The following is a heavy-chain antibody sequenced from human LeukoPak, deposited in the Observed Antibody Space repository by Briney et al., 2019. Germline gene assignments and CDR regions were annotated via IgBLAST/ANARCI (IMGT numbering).Heavy chain of an antibody. CDR3: ARDLAGPPQEAFDI. J-gene: IGHJ3*02. V-gene: IGHV3-7*01. Sequence: GGSLRLSCAAPGFTFSSYWMNWVRQAPGKGLEWVANIKKDGSERYYVGSVKGRFTISRDNTKKSLYLQMNTLRAEDTAVYYCARDLAGPPQEAFDIWGQGTMVTVSS. CDR2: IKKDGSER. CDR1: GFTFSSYW.